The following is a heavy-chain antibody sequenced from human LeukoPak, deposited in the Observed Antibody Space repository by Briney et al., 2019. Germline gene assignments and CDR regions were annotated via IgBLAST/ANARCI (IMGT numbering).Heavy chain of an antibody. CDR1: GFTFSSYW. J-gene: IGHJ6*02. CDR2: IKQDGSEK. Sequence: PGGSLRLSCAASGFTFSSYWMSWVRQAPGKGLEWVANIKQDGSEKYYVDSVKGRFTISRDNAKNSLYLQMNSLRAEDTAVYYCARVSYDSSGYYYFYSNYYGMDVWGQGTTVTVSS. CDR3: ARVSYDSSGYYYFYSNYYGMDV. V-gene: IGHV3-7*01. D-gene: IGHD3-22*01.